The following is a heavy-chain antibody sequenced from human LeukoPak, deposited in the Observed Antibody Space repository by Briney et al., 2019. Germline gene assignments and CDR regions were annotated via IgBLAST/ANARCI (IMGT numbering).Heavy chain of an antibody. CDR2: ISGSGDRT. D-gene: IGHD6-13*01. V-gene: IGHV3-23*01. J-gene: IGHJ4*02. Sequence: GGSLRLSCAASGFTFSRYGMSWVRQAPGKGLEWVSGISGSGDRTTYADSVRGRFTISRDNSKSTLYLQMSSLRAEDTAVYYCARDRSGPGYYFDYWGQGTLVTVSS. CDR3: ARDRSGPGYYFDY. CDR1: GFTFSRYG.